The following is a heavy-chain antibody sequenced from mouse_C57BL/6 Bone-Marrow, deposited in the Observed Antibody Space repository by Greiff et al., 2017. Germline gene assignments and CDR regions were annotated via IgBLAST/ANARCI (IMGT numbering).Heavy chain of an antibody. D-gene: IGHD1-1*01. CDR3: ARSMGYGGALYYFDY. CDR2: IDPSDSYT. Sequence: QVQLQQPGAELVMPGASVKLSCKASGYTFTSYWMHWVKQRPGQGLEWIGEIDPSDSYTNYNQKFKGKSTLTVDKSSSTAYMQLSSLTSEDSAVSYWARSMGYGGALYYFDYWGQGTTLTVAS. CDR1: GYTFTSYW. J-gene: IGHJ2*01. V-gene: IGHV1-69*01.